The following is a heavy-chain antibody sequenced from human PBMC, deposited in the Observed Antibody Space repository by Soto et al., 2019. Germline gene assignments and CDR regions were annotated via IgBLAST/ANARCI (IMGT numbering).Heavy chain of an antibody. CDR1: GYRNIEYH. J-gene: IGHJ5*02. CDR3: AISATLGTFTCFAP. Sequence: VNRDCTTSGYRNIEYHISWVRKKNEQGLEWMGWMNPGSGKTGYANKFQGRVTMTRDASTSTAHLELSSLTCEDTAVYYCAISATLGTFTCFAPRGQGTPVTV. CDR2: MNPGSGKT. V-gene: IGHV1-8*01.